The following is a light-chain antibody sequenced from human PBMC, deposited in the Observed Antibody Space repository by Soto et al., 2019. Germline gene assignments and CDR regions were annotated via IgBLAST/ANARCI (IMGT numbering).Light chain of an antibody. CDR2: EVS. J-gene: IGLJ1*01. V-gene: IGLV2-23*02. CDR3: FSYAGSSTPFV. Sequence: QSVLTQPASVSGSPGQSITISCNGTSSDVGSYKLVSWYQQHPGKAPKLMIYEVSKRPSGVSNRFSGSKSGNTASLTISGLQAEDEADYYCFSYAGSSTPFVFGTGTKLTVL. CDR1: SSDVGSYKL.